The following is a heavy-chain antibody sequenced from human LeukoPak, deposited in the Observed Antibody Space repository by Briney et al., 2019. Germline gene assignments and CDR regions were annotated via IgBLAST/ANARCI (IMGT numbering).Heavy chain of an antibody. J-gene: IGHJ4*02. Sequence: GSLILSCAASGFAFNTYAMSWVRQAPGKGLEWVSVINGRGGITYYADSVKGRFTISRDNSKNTLYLQMNSLRAEDTDVYYCANYQQYSYGYGEGYYFYHWGQGILVTASS. V-gene: IGHV3-23*01. D-gene: IGHD5-18*01. CDR2: INGRGGIT. CDR1: GFAFNTYA. CDR3: ANYQQYSYGYGEGYYFYH.